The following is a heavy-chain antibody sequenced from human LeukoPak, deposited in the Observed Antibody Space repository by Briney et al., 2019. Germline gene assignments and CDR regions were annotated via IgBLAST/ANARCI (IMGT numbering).Heavy chain of an antibody. D-gene: IGHD3-9*01. Sequence: PGGSLRLSCAASGFTFSNTAMSWVRQTPGKGREWVATMSAYNDRTHYADSVRGRFTVSRDNSKNTLSLQMNSLREDDTAVYCAQELSDIFVVRTDSWGQGTLVTVSS. CDR1: GFTFSNTA. CDR3: AQELSDIFVVRTDS. J-gene: IGHJ4*02. CDR2: MSAYNDRT. V-gene: IGHV3-23*01.